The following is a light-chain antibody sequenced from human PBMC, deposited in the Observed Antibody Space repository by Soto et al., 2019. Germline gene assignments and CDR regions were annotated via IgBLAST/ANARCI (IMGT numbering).Light chain of an antibody. CDR3: SSYTSKSSLI. Sequence: QSVLTQPASVSGSPGQSITISCAGTMRDVGAYNLVSWYQQHPGRAPQLIIYEVRIRPSGISFRFSGSKSGNTASLTISGLQAEDEADYYCSSYTSKSSLIFGGGTKLTVL. CDR1: MRDVGAYNL. CDR2: EVR. J-gene: IGLJ2*01. V-gene: IGLV2-14*01.